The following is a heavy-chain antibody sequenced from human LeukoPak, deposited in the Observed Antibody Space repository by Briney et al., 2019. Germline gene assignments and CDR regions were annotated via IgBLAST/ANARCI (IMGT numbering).Heavy chain of an antibody. Sequence: ASVKVSCKASGYTFTGFCIHWVRQAPGQGFEWMGWLNPNSGGTNYAQNFQGRVTMTRDTSISTGYMELSRLRSDDTAVYYCARDLDNYSGSGSYYNGDPLFQHWGQGTLVTVSS. V-gene: IGHV1-2*02. D-gene: IGHD3-10*01. CDR2: LNPNSGGT. J-gene: IGHJ1*01. CDR3: ARDLDNYSGSGSYYNGDPLFQH. CDR1: GYTFTGFC.